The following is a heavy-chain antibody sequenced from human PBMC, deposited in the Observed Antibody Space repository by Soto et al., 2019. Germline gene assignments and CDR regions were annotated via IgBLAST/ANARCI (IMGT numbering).Heavy chain of an antibody. V-gene: IGHV4-59*01. CDR2: IYYSGST. J-gene: IGHJ4*02. CDR1: GGSISSYS. CDR3: ARAWQYSSGFFDY. D-gene: IGHD6-19*01. Sequence: PSAALSLTFTVSGGSISSYSWSWIRQPPGKGLEWIGYIYYSGSTNYNPSLKSRVTISVDTSKNQFSLKLSSVTAADTAVYYCARAWQYSSGFFDYWGQG.